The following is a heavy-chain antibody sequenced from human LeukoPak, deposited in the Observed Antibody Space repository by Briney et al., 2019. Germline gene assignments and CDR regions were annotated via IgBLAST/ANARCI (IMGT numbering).Heavy chain of an antibody. V-gene: IGHV3-11*01. Sequence: GGSLRLSCAASGFTFSDYYMSWIRQAPGKGLEWVSYISSSGSTIYYADSVKGRFTISRDNAKNTLYLQMNSLRAEDTAVYYCAKISRGSVVVPAAMDAFDIWGQGTMVTVSS. CDR3: AKISRGSVVVPAAMDAFDI. CDR1: GFTFSDYY. J-gene: IGHJ3*02. D-gene: IGHD2-2*01. CDR2: ISSSGSTI.